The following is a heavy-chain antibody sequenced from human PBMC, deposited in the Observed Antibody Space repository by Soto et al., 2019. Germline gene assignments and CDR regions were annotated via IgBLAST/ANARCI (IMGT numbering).Heavy chain of an antibody. CDR3: ARGLTYCSSSTCAETRFDP. J-gene: IGHJ5*02. CDR1: AGSFSDNY. D-gene: IGHD2-2*01. CDR2: INQSGST. Sequence: SETLSLTCAVYAGSFSDNYWSWLRQPPGKGLEWIGEINQSGSTNYNPSLKSRVIISVDTSKNQFSLKLSSVTAADTAVYYCARGLTYCSSSTCAETRFDPWGQGNLVT. V-gene: IGHV4-34*01.